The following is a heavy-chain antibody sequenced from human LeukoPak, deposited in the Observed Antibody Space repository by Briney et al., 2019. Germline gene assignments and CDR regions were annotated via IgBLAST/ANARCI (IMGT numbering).Heavy chain of an antibody. Sequence: GASVKVSCKVTGYTPTELSMHLVRQAPGKGVEWMGSFDPEDGETIYAQKFQGRVTMTEDTSSGTAYMELNSLRSEDTAVYHCTTREIVVEPAATSLVRGVLWRSDFWGPRTLVTVSS. CDR3: TTREIVVEPAATSLVRGVLWRSDF. CDR2: FDPEDGET. D-gene: IGHD2-2*01. J-gene: IGHJ4*01. CDR1: GYTPTELS. V-gene: IGHV1-24*01.